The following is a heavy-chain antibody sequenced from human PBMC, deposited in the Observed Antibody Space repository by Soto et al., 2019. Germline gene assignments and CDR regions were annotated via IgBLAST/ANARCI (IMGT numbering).Heavy chain of an antibody. D-gene: IGHD1-26*01. CDR2: ISYDVRRK. CDR1: GFTFNHFA. CDR3: AREDSGDYFAYFDY. Sequence: QVQLVESGGGAVQPGRSLRLSCAASGFTFNHFAMHWVRQAPGKGLDWVAVISYDVRRKSYADSVKGRFTISRDNSERTLDLQMNNLTSQDTGIYYCAREDSGDYFAYFDYWGQGSLVAVSS. J-gene: IGHJ4*02. V-gene: IGHV3-30*04.